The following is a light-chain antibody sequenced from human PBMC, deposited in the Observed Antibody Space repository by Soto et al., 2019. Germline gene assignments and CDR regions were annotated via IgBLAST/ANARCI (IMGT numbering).Light chain of an antibody. CDR3: QHYAGSPLT. Sequence: EVVLTQSPGTLSLSLGEKATLSCRASQSVTTHLAWYQQKPGQAPRLLIYGASGRAAGIPDRFSGSGSGTDFTLAISKLEPDDFAVYYCQHYAGSPLTFGGGTKVDFK. CDR2: GAS. V-gene: IGKV3-20*01. J-gene: IGKJ4*01. CDR1: QSVTTH.